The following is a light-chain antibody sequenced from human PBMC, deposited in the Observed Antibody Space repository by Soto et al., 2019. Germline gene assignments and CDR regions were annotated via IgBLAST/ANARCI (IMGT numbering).Light chain of an antibody. CDR3: QKYESGWT. J-gene: IGKJ1*01. V-gene: IGKV1-5*03. Sequence: DIQMTQSPSTLSASVGDRITITCRANQSISSWLAWYQQKPGKAPNLLIYKASSSEIGVPSRFSGSGPGTEFTITISRLQPDDSATYYWQKYESGWTFGQGTKVEIK. CDR2: KAS. CDR1: QSISSW.